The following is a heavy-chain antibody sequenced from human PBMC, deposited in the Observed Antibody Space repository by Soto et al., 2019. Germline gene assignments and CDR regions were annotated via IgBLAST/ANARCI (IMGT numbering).Heavy chain of an antibody. D-gene: IGHD2-2*01. CDR1: GYTFTSYD. Sequence: ASVKVSCKASGYTFTSYDINWVRQATGQGLEWMGWMNPNSGNTGYAQKFQGRVTMTRNTSISTAYMALSSLRSEDTAVYYCARTWETYCSSTSCHGWFDPWGQGTLVTVSS. V-gene: IGHV1-8*01. CDR3: ARTWETYCSSTSCHGWFDP. CDR2: MNPNSGNT. J-gene: IGHJ5*02.